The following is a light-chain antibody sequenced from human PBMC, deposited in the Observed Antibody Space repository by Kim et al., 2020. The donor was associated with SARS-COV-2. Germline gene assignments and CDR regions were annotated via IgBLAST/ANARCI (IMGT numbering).Light chain of an antibody. Sequence: QLVLTQSPSASASLGASVKLTCTLSSGHSSYATAWHQQQPEKGPRYLMKLNSDGSHSKGDGIPDRFSGSSSGAERYLTISSLQSEDEADYYCQTWGTGMVFGGGTQLTVL. CDR2: LNSDGSH. V-gene: IGLV4-69*01. J-gene: IGLJ3*02. CDR1: SGHSSYA. CDR3: QTWGTGMV.